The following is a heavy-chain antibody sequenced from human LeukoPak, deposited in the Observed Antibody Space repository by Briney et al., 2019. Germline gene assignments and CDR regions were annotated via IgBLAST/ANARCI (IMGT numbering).Heavy chain of an antibody. CDR3: AREAVSGSSYFDY. J-gene: IGHJ4*02. Sequence: PGGSLRLSCAASGFTFKNYHMNWVRQVPGEGPEWVSSITDNGLSIYYADSVKGRFTISRDNAENSLYLQMDSLRAEDTAVYCCAREAVSGSSYFDYWGLGTLVTVSS. CDR1: GFTFKNYH. CDR2: ITDNGLSI. V-gene: IGHV3-21*01. D-gene: IGHD6-19*01.